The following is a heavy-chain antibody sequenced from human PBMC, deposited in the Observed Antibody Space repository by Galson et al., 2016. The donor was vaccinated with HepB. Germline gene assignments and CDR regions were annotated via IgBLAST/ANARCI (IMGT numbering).Heavy chain of an antibody. CDR3: ARLGRDYGVPHRIDF. CDR2: ISNDGSNK. Sequence: SLRLSCAASGFPFSGYGIHWVRQAPGKGLEWVAGISNDGSNKYYADSVKGRFTISRDNSKDTLYLQMNSLRAEDTAVYYCARLGRDYGVPHRIDFWGQGTLVTVSS. D-gene: IGHD4-17*01. J-gene: IGHJ4*02. CDR1: GFPFSGYG. V-gene: IGHV3-33*01.